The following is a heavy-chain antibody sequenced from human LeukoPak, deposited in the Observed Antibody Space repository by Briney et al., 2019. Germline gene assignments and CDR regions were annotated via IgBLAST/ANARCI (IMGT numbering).Heavy chain of an antibody. V-gene: IGHV3-21*04. D-gene: IGHD6-6*01. CDR1: GFTFGHYS. J-gene: IGHJ3*02. Sequence: GGSLRLSCAASGFTFGHYSMNWVRQAPGKGLEWVSSITTSSSHMNYAESVKGRFTISRDNAKNSLYLQMNSLRAEDMAVYYCAKRVDSEYSSSSYAFDIWGQGTMVTVSS. CDR2: ITTSSSHM. CDR3: AKRVDSEYSSSSYAFDI.